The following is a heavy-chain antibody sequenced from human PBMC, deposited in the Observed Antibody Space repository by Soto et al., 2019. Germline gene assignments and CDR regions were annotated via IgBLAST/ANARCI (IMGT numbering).Heavy chain of an antibody. V-gene: IGHV4-30-2*01. J-gene: IGHJ4*02. CDR2: IYHSGST. Sequence: QLQLQESGSGLVKPSQTLSLTCAVSGGSISSGGYSWSWIRQPPGKGLEWIGYIYHSGSTYYNPSLKSRISIALDWSQNQLSLKLSSVTAAVTALYYRARGMTPVTPLDYWGQGTLVTVSS. CDR1: GGSISSGGYS. D-gene: IGHD4-4*01. CDR3: ARGMTPVTPLDY.